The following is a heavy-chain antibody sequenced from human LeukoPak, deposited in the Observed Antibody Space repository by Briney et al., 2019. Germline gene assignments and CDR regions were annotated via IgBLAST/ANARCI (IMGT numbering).Heavy chain of an antibody. CDR1: GYTFTGYY. CDR2: IIPIFGTA. V-gene: IGHV1-69*13. Sequence: GASVKVSCKASGYTFTGYYMHWVRQAPGQGLEWMGGIIPIFGTANYAQKFQGRVTITADESTSTAYMELSSLRSEDTAVYYCARRVFKGLVPAAIWFDPWGQGTLVTVSS. CDR3: ARRVFKGLVPAAIWFDP. D-gene: IGHD2-2*01. J-gene: IGHJ5*02.